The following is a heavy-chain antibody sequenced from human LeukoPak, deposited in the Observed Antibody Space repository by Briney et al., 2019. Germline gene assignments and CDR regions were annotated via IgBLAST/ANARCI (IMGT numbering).Heavy chain of an antibody. J-gene: IGHJ4*02. CDR1: GFTFSSYS. Sequence: GGSLRLSCAASGFTFSSYSMNWVRQAPGKGLEWVSSISSSSSYIYYADSVKGRFTISRDNAKNSLYLQMNSLIAEDTAVYYCARVGVRYSSSATFDYWGQGTLVTVSS. V-gene: IGHV3-21*01. CDR2: ISSSSSYI. CDR3: ARVGVRYSSSATFDY. D-gene: IGHD6-6*01.